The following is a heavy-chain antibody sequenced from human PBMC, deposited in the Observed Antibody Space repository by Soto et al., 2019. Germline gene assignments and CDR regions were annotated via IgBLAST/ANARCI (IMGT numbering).Heavy chain of an antibody. V-gene: IGHV3-23*01. D-gene: IGHD3-10*01. CDR3: AKGDYGFFDY. Sequence: EVQLLESGGGLVQPGGSLRVSCVVSGFTFSSYGMSWVRQAPGKGLEWVSAISGSGGSTYYADSVKGRFTISRDNSKNTLYLQMNSLRAEDTAVYYCAKGDYGFFDYWGQGTLVTVSS. CDR2: ISGSGGST. J-gene: IGHJ4*02. CDR1: GFTFSSYG.